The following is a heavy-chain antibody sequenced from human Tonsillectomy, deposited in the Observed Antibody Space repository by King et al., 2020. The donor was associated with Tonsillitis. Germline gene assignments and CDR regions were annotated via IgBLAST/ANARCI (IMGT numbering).Heavy chain of an antibody. CDR3: PHRHDRTSGRWFDP. D-gene: IGHD2-2*01. V-gene: IGHV2-5*02. CDR2: IYWDDDN. J-gene: IGHJ5*02. Sequence: TLKESGPTLVKPPQTLTLTCTFSGFSLSTRGVGVGWIRQPPGKALEWLALIYWDDDNRYSPSLKSRLTITKDTSKNQVVLTMTNMDPVDTATYYCPHRHDRTSGRWFDPWGQGTLGTVSS. CDR1: GFSLSTRGVG.